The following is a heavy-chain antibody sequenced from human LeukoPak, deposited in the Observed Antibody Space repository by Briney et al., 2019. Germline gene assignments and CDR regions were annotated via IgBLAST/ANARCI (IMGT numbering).Heavy chain of an antibody. Sequence: GESLRLSCAASGFTFSNYWMSWVRQAPGKGPEWVANIKEDGRETYYRDSVEGRFTISRDNARNSLELQMNSLIVEDTAIYYCAKAQNFRTSAFFDSWGQGTLVTVSS. V-gene: IGHV3-7*01. J-gene: IGHJ4*02. CDR2: IKEDGRET. D-gene: IGHD1-14*01. CDR3: AKAQNFRTSAFFDS. CDR1: GFTFSNYW.